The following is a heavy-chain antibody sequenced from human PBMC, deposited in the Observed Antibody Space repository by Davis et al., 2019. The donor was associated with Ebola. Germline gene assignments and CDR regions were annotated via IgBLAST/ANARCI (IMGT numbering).Heavy chain of an antibody. Sequence: GGSLRLSCAASGFTFSSYSMNWFRQAPGKGLEWVSSISDSSSYIYYADSVKGRFTISRDNAKNSLYLQMNSLRAEDTAVYYCARDLITLVRGVKFYSYGMDVWGQGTTVIVSS. CDR1: GFTFSSYS. CDR3: ARDLITLVRGVKFYSYGMDV. CDR2: ISDSSSYI. D-gene: IGHD3-10*01. J-gene: IGHJ6*02. V-gene: IGHV3-21*01.